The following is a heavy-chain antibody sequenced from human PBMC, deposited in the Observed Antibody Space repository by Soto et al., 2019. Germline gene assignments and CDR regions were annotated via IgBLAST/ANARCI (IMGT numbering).Heavy chain of an antibody. J-gene: IGHJ5*02. CDR2: INHSGRT. CDR1: GGSFSGYY. Sequence: QVQLQQWGAGLLKPSETLSLTCAVYGGSFSGYYWSWIRQPPGKGLEWIGEINHSGRTNYHPSLKSRVTISVDTSKNQCSLKLSSVTAADTAVYYCARGPWDIVVVPAAMNPVKNWFDPWGQGNLVTVSS. D-gene: IGHD2-2*01. CDR3: ARGPWDIVVVPAAMNPVKNWFDP. V-gene: IGHV4-34*01.